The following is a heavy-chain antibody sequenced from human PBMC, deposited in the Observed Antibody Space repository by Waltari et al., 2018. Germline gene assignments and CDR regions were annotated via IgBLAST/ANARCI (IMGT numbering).Heavy chain of an antibody. Sequence: QVQLQESGPGLVKPSGTLSLTCAVSGGSISSSNWWSWVRQPPGKGLEWIGEIYHSGSTNYNPALKSRVTISVDKSKNQFSLKLSSVTAADTAVYYCARSPRYSSSWYPYYFDYWGQGTLVTVSS. CDR1: GGSISSSNW. CDR2: IYHSGST. D-gene: IGHD6-13*01. J-gene: IGHJ4*02. V-gene: IGHV4-4*02. CDR3: ARSPRYSSSWYPYYFDY.